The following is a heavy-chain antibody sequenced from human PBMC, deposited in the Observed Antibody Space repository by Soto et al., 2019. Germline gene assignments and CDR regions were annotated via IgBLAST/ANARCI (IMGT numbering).Heavy chain of an antibody. V-gene: IGHV3-7*01. CDR3: ARTYYDILTGYYPFDY. CDR1: GFTFSSYW. CDR2: IKQDGSEK. Sequence: GGSLRLSCAASGFTFSSYWMSWVRQAPGKGLEWVANIKQDGSEKYYVDSVKGRFTISRDNAKNSLYLQMNSLRAEDTAVYYCARTYYDILTGYYPFDYWGQGTLVTVSS. J-gene: IGHJ4*02. D-gene: IGHD3-9*01.